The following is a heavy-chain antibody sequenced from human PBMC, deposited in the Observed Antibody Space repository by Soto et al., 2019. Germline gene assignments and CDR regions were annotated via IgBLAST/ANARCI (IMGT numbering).Heavy chain of an antibody. J-gene: IGHJ2*01. D-gene: IGHD2-15*01. CDR3: ARGRGYGWFFDL. Sequence: QMQLQESGPGLVKPSETLSLTCTVSGGSMSIYYWTWIRQPPGKGLEWIGYIYYSGSTNYNPSLKGRVTISVDTSKNHFSLKLSSVTVADTAVYYCARGRGYGWFFDLWGRGTLVTVSS. V-gene: IGHV4-59*01. CDR1: GGSMSIYY. CDR2: IYYSGST.